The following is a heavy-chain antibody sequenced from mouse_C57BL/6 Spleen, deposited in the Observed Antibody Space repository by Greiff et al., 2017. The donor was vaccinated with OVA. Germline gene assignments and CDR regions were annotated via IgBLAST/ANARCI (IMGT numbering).Heavy chain of an antibody. D-gene: IGHD2-4*01. CDR1: GFSLRTSNMG. V-gene: IGHV8-5*01. Sequence: QVTLKVCGPGILQPSQTLSLTCSFSGFSLRTSNMGIGWIRQPSGKGLEWLVPIWWNDDKYYNPFLKSRLTISKDTSHTQVFLKITSVDTADTATYDCAQIYDYDEDYYAMDYWGQGTSVTVSA. J-gene: IGHJ4*01. CDR3: AQIYDYDEDYYAMDY. CDR2: IWWNDDK.